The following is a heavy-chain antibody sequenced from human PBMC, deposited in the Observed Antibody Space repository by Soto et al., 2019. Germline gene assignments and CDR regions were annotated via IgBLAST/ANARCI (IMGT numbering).Heavy chain of an antibody. CDR2: IWYDGSNK. D-gene: IGHD5-18*01. CDR1: GFTLSSYG. Sequence: GGSLRLSRAASGFTLSSYGMQWFRQAPGKVLEGVAVIWYDGSNKYYADSVKGRFTISRDKSKNKLYLQMNSLRAEDTAVYYCARGGGERGYSYGYVGYWGQGTLVNVCS. V-gene: IGHV3-33*01. J-gene: IGHJ4*02. CDR3: ARGGGERGYSYGYVGY.